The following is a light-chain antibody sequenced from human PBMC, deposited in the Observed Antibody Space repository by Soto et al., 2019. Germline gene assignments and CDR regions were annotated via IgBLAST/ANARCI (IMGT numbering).Light chain of an antibody. CDR1: QSVSNSY. CDR2: GAS. Sequence: EIVLTQSPGTLSLSPGESATLSCRASQSVSNSYLAWYQQKPGQAPRPLIYGASSRATGIPDRFSGSGTGTDFTHTISRREPEDFEVYYWQQYGDSPRTIGQGTKVEIK. CDR3: QQYGDSPRT. J-gene: IGKJ2*01. V-gene: IGKV3-20*01.